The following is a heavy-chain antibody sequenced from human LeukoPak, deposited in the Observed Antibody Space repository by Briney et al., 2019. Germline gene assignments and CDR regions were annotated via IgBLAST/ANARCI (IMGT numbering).Heavy chain of an antibody. D-gene: IGHD2-21*02. CDR2: ISGSGGST. CDR3: AKDGEVVVTAIPDNTVFDY. V-gene: IGHV3-23*01. Sequence: GGSLRLSCVASGFTFSSYGMSWVRQAPGKGLEWVSAISGSGGSTYYADSVKGRFTISRDNSKNTLYLQMNSLRAEDTAVYYCAKDGEVVVTAIPDNTVFDYWGQGTLVTVSS. J-gene: IGHJ4*02. CDR1: GFTFSSYG.